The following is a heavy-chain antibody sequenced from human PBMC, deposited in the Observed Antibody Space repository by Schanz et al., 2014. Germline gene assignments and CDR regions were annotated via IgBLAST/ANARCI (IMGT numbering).Heavy chain of an antibody. V-gene: IGHV3-23*01. Sequence: EVQLLESGGGLIQPGGSLRLSCTASGFSFSSYAMGWVRQARGKGLEWVSAMNESHSTIYYADSVRGRFTISRDNAENTLFLQMNSLRAEDTAVYYCARKVVATIGGYYDNWGQGTLVIVSS. J-gene: IGHJ4*02. CDR1: GFSFSSYA. D-gene: IGHD5-12*01. CDR2: MNESHSTI. CDR3: ARKVVATIGGYYDN.